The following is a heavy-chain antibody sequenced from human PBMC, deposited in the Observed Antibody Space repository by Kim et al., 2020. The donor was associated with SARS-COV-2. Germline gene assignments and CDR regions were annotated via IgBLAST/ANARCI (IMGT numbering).Heavy chain of an antibody. D-gene: IGHD4-4*01. CDR3: ARGGYSNFDF. V-gene: IGHV3-7*01. Sequence: KKTYVDSVKGRFTISRDIAKSSLYLQMNFLTADDTAVFYCARGGYSNFDFWGQGTRVTVSS. J-gene: IGHJ4*02. CDR2: KK.